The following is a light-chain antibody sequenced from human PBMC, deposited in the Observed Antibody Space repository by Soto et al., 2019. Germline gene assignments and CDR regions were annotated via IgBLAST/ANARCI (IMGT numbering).Light chain of an antibody. CDR2: DAS. J-gene: IGKJ4*01. CDR3: QQCSIWPLT. CDR1: QGVTTY. Sequence: EIVLTQSPATLSLSPGERATLSCRASQGVTTYVAWYQHKPGQAPRLLIHDASDRATGIPARFSGSGSGTDFTLTISSLEPEDFAVYYCQQCSIWPLTFGGGTKVEIK. V-gene: IGKV3-11*01.